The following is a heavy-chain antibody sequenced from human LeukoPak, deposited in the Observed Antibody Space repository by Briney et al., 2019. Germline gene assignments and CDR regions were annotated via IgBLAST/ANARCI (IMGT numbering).Heavy chain of an antibody. CDR3: APDHGGY. V-gene: IGHV3-30*02. CDR2: IWYNGNNK. J-gene: IGHJ4*02. CDR1: GFTFSNYG. D-gene: IGHD3-16*01. Sequence: PLGSLRLSPVASGFTFSNYGMHSVRQAPRKGLEWVSIIWYNGNNKYSADSVKGRFTISKDNSQNTLYLQMTSLIAEDMAVYYGAPDHGGYWGEGTRVTVSS.